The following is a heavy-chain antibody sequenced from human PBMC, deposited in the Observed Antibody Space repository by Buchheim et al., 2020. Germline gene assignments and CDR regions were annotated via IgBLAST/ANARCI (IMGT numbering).Heavy chain of an antibody. CDR1: GDSVSNGNW. CDR2: IDHSEFT. CDR3: ARDSGYRSEY. Sequence: QVQLQESGPGLVKPSGTLSLTCAVSGDSVSNGNWWNWVRQPPGKGLEWIGEIDHSEFTKYNPYLKSRVTIELDKPKIHFSLKLTSVTAADTAVYYCARDSGYRSEYWGQGTL. J-gene: IGHJ4*02. V-gene: IGHV4-4*02. D-gene: IGHD5-18*01.